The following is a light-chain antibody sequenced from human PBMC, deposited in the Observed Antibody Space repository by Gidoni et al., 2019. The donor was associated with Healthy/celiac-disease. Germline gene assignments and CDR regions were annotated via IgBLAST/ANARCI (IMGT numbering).Light chain of an antibody. J-gene: IGKJ3*01. CDR2: AAS. CDR3: QQSYSTLFT. V-gene: IGKV1-39*01. Sequence: DIQMTQSPSSLSASVGDRVTITCRASQSISSYLNWYQQKPGKAPKLLIYAASSLQSGVPSRFSGSGSGTDFTLTISSLQPEDFATYYCQQSYSTLFTFGHXTKVDIK. CDR1: QSISSY.